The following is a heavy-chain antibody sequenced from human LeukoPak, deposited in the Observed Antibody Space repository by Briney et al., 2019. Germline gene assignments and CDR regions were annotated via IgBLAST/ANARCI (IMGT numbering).Heavy chain of an antibody. V-gene: IGHV3-30*03. D-gene: IGHD6-6*01. Sequence: PGGSLRLSCVASGFIFSNYGMHWVRQAPGKGLEWVAVISFEESNTHYADSVKGRFTISRDNSKDTLFLQMNSLRAEDTAMYYCARNIAARRSDAFDIWGQGTMVTVSS. CDR1: GFIFSNYG. CDR3: ARNIAARRSDAFDI. CDR2: ISFEESNT. J-gene: IGHJ3*02.